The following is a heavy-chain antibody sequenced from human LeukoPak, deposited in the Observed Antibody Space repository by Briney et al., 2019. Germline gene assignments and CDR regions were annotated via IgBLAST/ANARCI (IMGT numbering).Heavy chain of an antibody. Sequence: ASVKVSCKASGYTFINYDIMWVRQATGQGLEWMGWMNSNSGNTGYAQKFQGRATMTRDTSMSTAYMELSSLRFEDTAVYYCTRGRGGTIVRGYMDYWGQGTLVTVSS. V-gene: IGHV1-8*01. D-gene: IGHD3-10*01. J-gene: IGHJ4*02. CDR3: TRGRGGTIVRGYMDY. CDR1: GYTFINYD. CDR2: MNSNSGNT.